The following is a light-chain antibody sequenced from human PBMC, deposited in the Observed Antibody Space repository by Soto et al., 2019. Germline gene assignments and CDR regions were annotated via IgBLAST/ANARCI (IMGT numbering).Light chain of an antibody. CDR2: GAS. V-gene: IGKV3-20*01. Sequence: EIVLTQSPGTLSLSPGERATLSCRASQSVSSRYLAWYQQKPGQAPSLLIYGASSRATGIPDRFSGSGGGTDFILTISRLEPEDFAEYYCQQYGSSFTFGPGTKVDIK. CDR1: QSVSSRY. J-gene: IGKJ3*01. CDR3: QQYGSSFT.